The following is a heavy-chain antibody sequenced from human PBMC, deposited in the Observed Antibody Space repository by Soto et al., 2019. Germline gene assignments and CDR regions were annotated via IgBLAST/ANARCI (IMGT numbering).Heavy chain of an antibody. Sequence: GGSLRLSCAASGFTFSSYAMSWVRQAPGKGLEWVSAISGSGGSTYYADSVKGRFTISRDNSKHTLYLQMNSLRAEDTAVYYCAKAGYYDSSGYYPKRARFWDFDPHPIDYWGQGTLVTVSS. CDR2: ISGSGGST. CDR3: AKAGYYDSSGYYPKRARFWDFDPHPIDY. V-gene: IGHV3-23*01. D-gene: IGHD3-22*01. J-gene: IGHJ4*02. CDR1: GFTFSSYA.